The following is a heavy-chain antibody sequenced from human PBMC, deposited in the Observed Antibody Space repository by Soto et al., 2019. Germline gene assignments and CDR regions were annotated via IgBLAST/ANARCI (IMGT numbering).Heavy chain of an antibody. J-gene: IGHJ4*02. D-gene: IGHD6-25*01. Sequence: GGSLRLSCAASGFTFSSYAMSWVRQAPGKGLEWVSAISGSGGSTYYADSVKGRFTISRDNSKNTLYLQMDSLRAEDTAVYYCAKDREVLGSGPDYWGQGTLVTVSS. CDR1: GFTFSSYA. V-gene: IGHV3-23*01. CDR2: ISGSGGST. CDR3: AKDREVLGSGPDY.